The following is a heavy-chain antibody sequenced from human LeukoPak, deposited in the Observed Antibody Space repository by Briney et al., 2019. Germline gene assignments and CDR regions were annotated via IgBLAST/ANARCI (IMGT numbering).Heavy chain of an antibody. D-gene: IGHD3-22*01. CDR1: GFTFSSYA. J-gene: IGHJ6*02. CDR3: ARDYYDSSGYYLALYYYYGMDV. V-gene: IGHV3-30-3*01. Sequence: GRSLRLSCAASGFTFSSYAMHWVRQAPGKGLEWVAVISYDGGNKYYADSVKGRFTISRDNSKNTLYLQMNSLRAEDTAVYYCARDYYDSSGYYLALYYYYGMDVWGQGTTVTVSS. CDR2: ISYDGGNK.